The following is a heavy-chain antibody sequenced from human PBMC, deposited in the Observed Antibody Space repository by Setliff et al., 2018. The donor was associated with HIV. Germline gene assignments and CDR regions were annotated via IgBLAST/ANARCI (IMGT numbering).Heavy chain of an antibody. Sequence: ASVKVSCKASGYTFTSYGISWVRQAPGQGLEWRGWISAYNGNTNYAQKLQGRVTMTTDTSTSTAYMELRSLRSYDTAVYYCARPYHFWSGFPYAFDIWGQGTMVTVSS. CDR1: GYTFTSYG. CDR2: ISAYNGNT. D-gene: IGHD3-3*01. CDR3: ARPYHFWSGFPYAFDI. V-gene: IGHV1-18*01. J-gene: IGHJ3*02.